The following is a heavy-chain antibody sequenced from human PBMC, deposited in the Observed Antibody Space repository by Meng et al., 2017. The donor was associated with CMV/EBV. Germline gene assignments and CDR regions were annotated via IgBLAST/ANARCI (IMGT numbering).Heavy chain of an antibody. Sequence: SETLSLTCTVSGGSISSSSYYWGWIHQPPGKGLEWIGSIYYSGSTYYNPSLKSRVTISVDTSKNQFSLKLSSVTAADTAVYYCASDLRYCSSTSCYARGKLFDYWGQGTLVTVSS. V-gene: IGHV4-39*07. J-gene: IGHJ4*02. D-gene: IGHD2-2*01. CDR2: IYYSGST. CDR1: GGSISSSSYY. CDR3: ASDLRYCSSTSCYARGKLFDY.